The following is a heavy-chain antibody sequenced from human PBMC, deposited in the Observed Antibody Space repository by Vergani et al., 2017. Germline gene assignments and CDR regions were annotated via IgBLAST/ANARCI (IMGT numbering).Heavy chain of an antibody. CDR2: ISAYNGNT. CDR1: GYTFTSYG. J-gene: IGHJ4*02. D-gene: IGHD3-22*01. Sequence: QVQLVQSGAEVKKPGASVKVSCKASGYTFTSYGISWVRQAPGQGLEWMGWISAYNGNTNYAQKLQGRVTMNTDTSTSTAYMELRSLRSDDTAVYYCARAMYYYDRKAQPGRGSQFKDFDYWGQGTLVTVSS. V-gene: IGHV1-18*01. CDR3: ARAMYYYDRKAQPGRGSQFKDFDY.